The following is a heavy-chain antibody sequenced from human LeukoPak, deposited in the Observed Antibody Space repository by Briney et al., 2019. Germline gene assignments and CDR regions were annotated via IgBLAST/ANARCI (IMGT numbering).Heavy chain of an antibody. Sequence: ASVKVSCKASGYTFTGYHIHWVRQAPGQGLEWMGRINPSSGGTYYVQKFQGRVTMTRDTSISTAYMELSSLGSDDTAVYYCAREGGDGYSSQYFDYWGQGTLVTVSS. D-gene: IGHD5-24*01. J-gene: IGHJ4*02. V-gene: IGHV1-2*06. CDR3: AREGGDGYSSQYFDY. CDR1: GYTFTGYH. CDR2: INPSSGGT.